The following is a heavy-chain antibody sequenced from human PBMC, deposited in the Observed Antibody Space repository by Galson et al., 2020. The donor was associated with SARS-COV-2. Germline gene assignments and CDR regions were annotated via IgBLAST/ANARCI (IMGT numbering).Heavy chain of an antibody. CDR3: AKDGGYCSGGSCPMVAEYFQH. Sequence: GGSLRLSCAASGFTFSSYAMSWVRQAPGKGLEWVSAISGSGGSTYYADSVKGRFTISRDNSKNTLYLQMNSLRAEDTAVYYCAKDGGYCSGGSCPMVAEYFQHWGQGTLVTVSS. J-gene: IGHJ1*01. D-gene: IGHD2-15*01. CDR2: ISGSGGST. CDR1: GFTFSSYA. V-gene: IGHV3-23*01.